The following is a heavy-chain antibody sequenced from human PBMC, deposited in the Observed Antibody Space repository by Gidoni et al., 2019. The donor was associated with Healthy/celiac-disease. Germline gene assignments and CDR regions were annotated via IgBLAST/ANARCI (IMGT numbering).Heavy chain of an antibody. CDR3: ARLEGATMVH. J-gene: IGHJ4*02. Sequence: IIYWIGWVRQMPGKGLEWMGIIYPGDSDTRYSPSFQGQVTISADKSISTAYLQWSSLKASDTAMYYCARLEGATMVHWGQGTLVTVSS. CDR2: IYPGDSDT. V-gene: IGHV5-51*01. D-gene: IGHD1-26*01. CDR1: IIYW.